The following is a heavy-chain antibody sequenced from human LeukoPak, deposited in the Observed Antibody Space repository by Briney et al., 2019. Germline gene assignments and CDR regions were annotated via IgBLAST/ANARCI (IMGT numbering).Heavy chain of an antibody. CDR2: INHSGST. V-gene: IGHV4-34*01. D-gene: IGHD6-19*01. J-gene: IGHJ5*02. Sequence: SETLSLTCAVYGGSFSGYYWSWIRQPPGKGLEWIGEINHSGSTNYNPSLKSRVTISVDTSKNQFSLKLSSVTAADTAVYYCATCIAVDGTGWFDPWGQGTLVTVSS. CDR3: ATCIAVDGTGWFDP. CDR1: GGSFSGYY.